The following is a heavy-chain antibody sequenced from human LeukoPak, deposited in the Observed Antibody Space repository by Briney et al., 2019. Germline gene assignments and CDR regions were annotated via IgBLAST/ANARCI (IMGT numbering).Heavy chain of an antibody. CDR2: IVVGFGST. D-gene: IGHD6-13*01. J-gene: IGHJ4*02. Sequence: ASVKVSCKASAFTFTSSPIQWVRQARGQRLEWIGWIVVGFGSTDYAQKFQERVAISRDMSTNTLYMELSSLGAADTAVYYCAPVPHAAAGLSVVSWGQGNQVTVSS. V-gene: IGHV1-58*02. CDR1: AFTFTSSP. CDR3: APVPHAAAGLSVVS.